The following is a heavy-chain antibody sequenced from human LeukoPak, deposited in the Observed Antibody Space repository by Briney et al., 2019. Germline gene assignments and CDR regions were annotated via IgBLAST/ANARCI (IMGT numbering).Heavy chain of an antibody. J-gene: IGHJ4*02. D-gene: IGHD6-19*01. CDR3: ARGIDSGWYVLLDY. CDR1: GGTFSSYA. CDR2: IIPIFGTA. V-gene: IGHV1-69*13. Sequence: SVKVSCKASGGTFSSYAISWVRQAPGQGLEWMGGIIPIFGTANYAQKFQGRVTITADESTSTAYMELSSLRSEDTAVYYCARGIDSGWYVLLDYWGQGTWSPSPQ.